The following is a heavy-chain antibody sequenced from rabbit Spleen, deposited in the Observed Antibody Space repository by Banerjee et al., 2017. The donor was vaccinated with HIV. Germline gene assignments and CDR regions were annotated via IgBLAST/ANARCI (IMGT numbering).Heavy chain of an antibody. CDR1: GFSFSDKAV. CDR2: INAITGRA. CDR3: ARDTGTSFSSYGMDL. D-gene: IGHD7-1*01. J-gene: IGHJ6*01. V-gene: IGHV1S45*01. Sequence: QEHLVESGGGLVQPEGSLKLSCTASGFSFSDKAVMCWVRQAPGKGLEWIACINAITGRAVYASWAKGRFTFSKTSSTTVTLQMTSLTAADTATYFCARDTGTSFSSYGMDLWGPGTLVTVS.